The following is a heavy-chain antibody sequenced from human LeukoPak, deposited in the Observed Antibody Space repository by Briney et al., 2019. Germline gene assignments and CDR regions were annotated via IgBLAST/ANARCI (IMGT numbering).Heavy chain of an antibody. J-gene: IGHJ4*02. Sequence: PSETLSLTCTVSGGSISSGGYYWSWIRQHPGKGLEWIGYIYYSGSTYYNPSLKSRVTISVDTSKNQFSLKLSSVIAADTAVYYCARLDTIFGVAKGFDYWGQGILVTVSS. V-gene: IGHV4-31*03. CDR3: ARLDTIFGVAKGFDY. CDR1: GGSISSGGYY. CDR2: IYYSGST. D-gene: IGHD3-3*01.